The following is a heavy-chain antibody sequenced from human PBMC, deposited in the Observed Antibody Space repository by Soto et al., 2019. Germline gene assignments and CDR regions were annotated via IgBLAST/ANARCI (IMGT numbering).Heavy chain of an antibody. D-gene: IGHD3-3*01. CDR2: ISSSSSTI. V-gene: IGHV3-48*01. J-gene: IGHJ6*03. CDR3: ARDGDVSYYYYYMDV. Sequence: GGSLRLSCAASGFTFSSYSMNWVRQAPGNGLEWVSYISSSSSTIYYADSVKGRFTISRDNAKNSLYLQMNSLRAEDTAVYYCARDGDVSYYYYYMDVWGKGTTVTVSS. CDR1: GFTFSSYS.